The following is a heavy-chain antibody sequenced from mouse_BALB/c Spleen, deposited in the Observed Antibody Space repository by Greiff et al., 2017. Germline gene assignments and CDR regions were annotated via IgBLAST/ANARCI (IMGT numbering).Heavy chain of an antibody. Sequence: QVQLKESAAELARPGASVKMSCKASGYTFTSYTMHWVKHRPGQGLEWIGYINPSSGYTEYNQKFKDKTTLTADKSSSTAYMQLSSLTSEDSAVYYCARSSGGAMDYWGQGTSVTVSS. J-gene: IGHJ4*01. V-gene: IGHV1-4*02. CDR2: INPSSGYT. CDR1: GYTFTSYT. CDR3: ARSSGGAMDY.